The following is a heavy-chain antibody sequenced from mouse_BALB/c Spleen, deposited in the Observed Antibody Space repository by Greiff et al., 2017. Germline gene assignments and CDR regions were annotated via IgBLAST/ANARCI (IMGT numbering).Heavy chain of an antibody. CDR1: GFTFSSYT. J-gene: IGHJ3*01. D-gene: IGHD2-4*01. CDR2: ISNGGGST. CDR3: ARHGYDYDGAWFAY. Sequence: EVQGVESGGGLVQPGGSLKLSCAASGFTFSSYTMSWVRQTPEKRLEWVAYISNGGGSTYYPDTVKGRFTISRDNAKNTLYLQMSSLKSEDTAMYYCARHGYDYDGAWFAYWGQGTLVTVSA. V-gene: IGHV5-12-2*01.